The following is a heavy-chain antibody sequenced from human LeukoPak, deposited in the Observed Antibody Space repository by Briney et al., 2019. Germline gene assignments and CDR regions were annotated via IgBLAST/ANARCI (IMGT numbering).Heavy chain of an antibody. CDR2: ISGSGGST. J-gene: IGHJ5*02. CDR3: AKDRGITMIVGDNWFDP. D-gene: IGHD3-22*01. V-gene: IGHV3-23*01. Sequence: PGGSLRLSCAASGFTFSSYAMSWVRQAPGKGLEWVSAISGSGGSTYYADSVKGRFTISRDNSKNTLYLQMNSLRAEDTAVCYCAKDRGITMIVGDNWFDPWGQGTLVTVSP. CDR1: GFTFSSYA.